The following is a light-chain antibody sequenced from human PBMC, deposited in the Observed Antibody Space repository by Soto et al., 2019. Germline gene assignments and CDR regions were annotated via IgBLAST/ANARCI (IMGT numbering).Light chain of an antibody. CDR2: EVS. J-gene: IGLJ2*01. Sequence: QSALTQPASVSGSPGQSITISCTGTSSDVGAYNYVSWYQQYPGKAPKFMIYEVSNRPSGVSDRFSGSKSGNTASLTISGLQAEDEADYYCSSYAGSSTLVFGGGTKLTVL. CDR1: SSDVGAYNY. V-gene: IGLV2-14*01. CDR3: SSYAGSSTLV.